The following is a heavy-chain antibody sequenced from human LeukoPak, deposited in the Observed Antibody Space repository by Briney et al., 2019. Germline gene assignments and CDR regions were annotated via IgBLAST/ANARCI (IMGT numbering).Heavy chain of an antibody. D-gene: IGHD3-10*01. J-gene: IGHJ4*02. CDR3: ARQMVRGVIITSPLDY. CDR1: GFTFSTYA. Sequence: GGSLRLSCAASGFTFSTYAMNWLRQAPGKGLEWVSGISDRGDSSRYADSVKGRFTISRDNSKNTLYLQMNSLRAEDTAVYYCARQMVRGVIITSPLDYWGQGTLVTVSS. CDR2: ISDRGDSS. V-gene: IGHV3-23*01.